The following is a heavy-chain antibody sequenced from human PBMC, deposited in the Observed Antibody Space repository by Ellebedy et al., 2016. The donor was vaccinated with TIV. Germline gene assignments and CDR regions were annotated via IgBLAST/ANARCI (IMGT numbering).Heavy chain of an antibody. CDR1: GFTFSSYA. Sequence: GESLKISXAASGFTFSSYAMSWVRQAPGKGLEWVSAISGSGGSTYYADSVKGRFTISRDNPKNTLYLQMNSLRAEDTAVYYCAKHSGYSPVVDYWGQGTLVTVSS. J-gene: IGHJ4*02. V-gene: IGHV3-23*01. CDR3: AKHSGYSPVVDY. D-gene: IGHD3-22*01. CDR2: ISGSGGST.